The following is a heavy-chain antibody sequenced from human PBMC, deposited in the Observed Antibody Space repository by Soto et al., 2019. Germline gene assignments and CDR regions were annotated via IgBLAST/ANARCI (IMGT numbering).Heavy chain of an antibody. Sequence: QVQLVESGGGVVQPGRSLRLSCAASGFSFSSHGMHWVRQAPGKGLDWVAVIWYDGGNKYYADSVKGRFTISRDNSKNTLYLQMNSLRAEDTAVYYCARGNGHNNGRLDYWGQGTLVTVSS. V-gene: IGHV3-33*01. CDR1: GFSFSSHG. D-gene: IGHD2-8*01. CDR3: ARGNGHNNGRLDY. CDR2: IWYDGGNK. J-gene: IGHJ4*02.